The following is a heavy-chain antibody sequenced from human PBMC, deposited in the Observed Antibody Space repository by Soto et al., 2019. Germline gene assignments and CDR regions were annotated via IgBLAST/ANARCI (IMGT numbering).Heavy chain of an antibody. CDR2: ISAYNGNT. V-gene: IGHV1-18*01. CDR3: ARVSYGDYRVYMDV. CDR1: GYTFTSYG. D-gene: IGHD4-17*01. J-gene: IGHJ6*03. Sequence: GASVKVSCKASGYTFTSYGISWVRQAPGRGLEWMGWISAYNGNTNYAQKLQGRVTMTTDTSTSTAYMELRSLRSDDTAVYYCARVSYGDYRVYMDVWGKGTTVTVSS.